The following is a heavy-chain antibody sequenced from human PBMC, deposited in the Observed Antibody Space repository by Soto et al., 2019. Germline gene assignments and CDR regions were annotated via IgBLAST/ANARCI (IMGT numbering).Heavy chain of an antibody. D-gene: IGHD2-2*01. J-gene: IGHJ5*02. CDR2: INPSGGST. CDR3: ARDACSSTSCYGGRGWFDP. Sequence: QVQLVQSGAAVKKPGASVKVSCKASGYTFTSYYLHWVRQAPGQGLEWMGIINPSGGSTRYAQKLQGRVTMTRDTATSTVYRELSSLRSEDTAVYYCARDACSSTSCYGGRGWFDPWGQGTLVTVSS. V-gene: IGHV1-46*01. CDR1: GYTFTSYY.